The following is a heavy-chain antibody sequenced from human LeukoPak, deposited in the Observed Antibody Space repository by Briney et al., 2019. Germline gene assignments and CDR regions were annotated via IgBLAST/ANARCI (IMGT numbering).Heavy chain of an antibody. CDR1: GFTFGDHS. CDR3: TREIRYFDWFQADY. J-gene: IGHJ4*02. Sequence: GGSLRLSCTASGFTFGDHSVSWFRQAPGKGLEWVGFISSKAYGGTAEYAASVKGRFTISRDDSKSVAYLQMDSLKTEDTAVYYCTREIRYFDWFQADYWGQGTLVTVSS. D-gene: IGHD3-9*01. CDR2: ISSKAYGGTA. V-gene: IGHV3-49*03.